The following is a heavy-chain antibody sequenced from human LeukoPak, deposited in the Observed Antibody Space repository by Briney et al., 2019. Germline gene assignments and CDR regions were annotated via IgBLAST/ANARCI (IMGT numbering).Heavy chain of an antibody. CDR3: ARDYSLGMGIFDY. Sequence: GGSLRLSCAASGLTFSSYSMNWVRQAPGKGLEWVSSISSSSSYIYYADSVKGRFTISRDNAKNSLYLQMNSLRAEDTAVYYCARDYSLGMGIFDYWGQGTLVTVSS. CDR1: GLTFSSYS. D-gene: IGHD2-15*01. CDR2: ISSSSSYI. V-gene: IGHV3-21*01. J-gene: IGHJ4*02.